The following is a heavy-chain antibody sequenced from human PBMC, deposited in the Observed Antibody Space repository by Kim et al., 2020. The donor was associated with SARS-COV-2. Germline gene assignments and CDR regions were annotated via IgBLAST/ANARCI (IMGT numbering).Heavy chain of an antibody. CDR1: GGSFSGYY. CDR2: INHSGST. Sequence: SETLSLTCAVYGGSFSGYYWSWIRQPPGKGLEWIGEINHSGSTNYNPSLKSRVTISVDTSKNQFSLKLSSVTAADTAVYYCARGAIRLRYFDWLQRYFDYWGQGTLVTVSS. J-gene: IGHJ4*02. D-gene: IGHD3-9*01. V-gene: IGHV4-34*01. CDR3: ARGAIRLRYFDWLQRYFDY.